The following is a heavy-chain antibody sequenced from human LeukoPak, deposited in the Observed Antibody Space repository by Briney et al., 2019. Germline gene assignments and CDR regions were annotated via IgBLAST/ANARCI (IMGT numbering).Heavy chain of an antibody. CDR2: ISSSGSTI. Sequence: GGSLRLSCAASGFTFSDYYMSWLRQAPGKGLEWVSYISSSGSTIYYADSVKGRLTISRDNAKNTLYLQMNSLRAEDTAVYYCAKDARRTFGLSSGLYRGSYYFDYWGQGTLVTVSS. V-gene: IGHV3-11*04. D-gene: IGHD6-19*01. J-gene: IGHJ4*02. CDR3: AKDARRTFGLSSGLYRGSYYFDY. CDR1: GFTFSDYY.